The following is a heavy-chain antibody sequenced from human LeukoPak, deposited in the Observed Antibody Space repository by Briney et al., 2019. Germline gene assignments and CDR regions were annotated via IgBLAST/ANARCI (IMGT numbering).Heavy chain of an antibody. CDR3: ARDRRGDYMDV. D-gene: IGHD6-6*01. Sequence: GGSLRLSCAASGFNLKSYWMSWVRQAPGKGLEWVANIKQDGTEKNYVDSVKGRFIISRDNTKKSLYLQMNGLRAEDTAVYYCARDRRGDYMDVWGKGTTVAVSS. J-gene: IGHJ6*03. CDR1: GFNLKSYW. V-gene: IGHV3-7*01. CDR2: IKQDGTEK.